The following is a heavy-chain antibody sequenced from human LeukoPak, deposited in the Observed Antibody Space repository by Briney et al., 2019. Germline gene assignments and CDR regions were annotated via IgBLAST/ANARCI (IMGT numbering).Heavy chain of an antibody. J-gene: IGHJ4*02. CDR2: IYTSGST. D-gene: IGHD3-3*01. V-gene: IGHV4-61*02. CDR3: ARESTIFGVVGFDY. CDR1: GGSISSGSYY. Sequence: ASQTLSLTCTVSGGSISSGSYYWSWIRQPAGKGLEWIGRIYTSGSTNYNPSLKSRVAISVDTSKNQFSLKLSSVTAADTAVYYCARESTIFGVVGFDYWGQGTLVTVSS.